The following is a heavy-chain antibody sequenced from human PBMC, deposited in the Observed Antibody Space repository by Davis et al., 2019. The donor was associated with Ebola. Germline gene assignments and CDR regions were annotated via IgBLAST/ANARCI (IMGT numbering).Heavy chain of an antibody. CDR1: GFNSNNYA. Sequence: PGGSLRLSCETSGFNSNNYAMSWVRQAPGKGLEWVAAIGGDIATIYYADSVKGRFTISRDRSKNTLSLQMKSLRAEDTAVYYCAKYCVTSSNCFRQFDHWGQGTLVTVSS. V-gene: IGHV3-23*01. D-gene: IGHD1-1*01. CDR3: AKYCVTSSNCFRQFDH. CDR2: IGGDIATI. J-gene: IGHJ5*02.